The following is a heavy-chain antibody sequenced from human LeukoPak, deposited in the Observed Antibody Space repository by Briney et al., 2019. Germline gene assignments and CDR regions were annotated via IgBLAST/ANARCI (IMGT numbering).Heavy chain of an antibody. J-gene: IGHJ4*02. CDR2: IYYTGST. CDR1: GGSISSLY. CDR3: ARHRAYSSSSPFDY. V-gene: IGHV4-59*08. D-gene: IGHD6-6*01. Sequence: PSETLSLTCSVPGGSISSLYWSWIRQPPGKGLEWIGYIYYTGSTNYNPSLKSRITMFVDMSKNQFSLRLSSVTAADTAVYYCARHRAYSSSSPFDYWGQGTLVTVSS.